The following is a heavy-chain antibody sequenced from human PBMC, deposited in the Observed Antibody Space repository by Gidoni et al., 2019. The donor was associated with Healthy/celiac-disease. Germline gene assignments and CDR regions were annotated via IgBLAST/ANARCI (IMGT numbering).Heavy chain of an antibody. CDR2: INHSGST. CDR3: ARGRAVAGYYYGMDV. V-gene: IGHV4-34*01. Sequence: QVPLQQRGAGLLNPLATLSLTCAVYGGSFSGYYWSWIRQPPGKGLEWIGEINHSGSTNYNPSLKSRVTISVDTSKNQFSLKLSSVTAADTAVYYCARGRAVAGYYYGMDVWGQGTTVTVSS. CDR1: GGSFSGYY. J-gene: IGHJ6*02. D-gene: IGHD6-19*01.